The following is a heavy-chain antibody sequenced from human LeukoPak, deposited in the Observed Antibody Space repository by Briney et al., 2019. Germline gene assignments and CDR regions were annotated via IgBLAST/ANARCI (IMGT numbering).Heavy chain of an antibody. Sequence: PGGSLRLSCAASGFSFSSYWMSWVRQAPGKGLESVANIKQDGSEKYYVDSVKGRFTISRDNAKNSLYPQMNSLRAEDTAVYYCARGFRGGYAEGFDYWGQGTVVTVSS. CDR2: IKQDGSEK. J-gene: IGHJ4*02. CDR1: GFSFSSYW. V-gene: IGHV3-7*01. CDR3: ARGFRGGYAEGFDY. D-gene: IGHD6-19*01.